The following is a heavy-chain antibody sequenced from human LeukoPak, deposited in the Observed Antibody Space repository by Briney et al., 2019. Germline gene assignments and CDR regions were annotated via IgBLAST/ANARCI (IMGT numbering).Heavy chain of an antibody. CDR1: GGSFSGYY. CDR2: INHSGST. D-gene: IGHD4-17*01. Sequence: SETLSLTCAVYGGSFSGYYWSWIRQPPGKGLEWIGEINHSGSTNYNPSLKSRVTISVDTSKNQFSLKLSSVTAADTAVYYCARGLPVTTRYCFDYWGQGTLVTVSS. J-gene: IGHJ4*02. CDR3: ARGLPVTTRYCFDY. V-gene: IGHV4-34*01.